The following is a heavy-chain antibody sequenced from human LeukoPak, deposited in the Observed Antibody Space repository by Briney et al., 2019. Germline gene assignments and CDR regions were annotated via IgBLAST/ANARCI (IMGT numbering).Heavy chain of an antibody. CDR3: AKDLFGGSYLSSYFDY. CDR2: ISGSGGST. J-gene: IGHJ4*02. CDR1: GFTFSNYG. D-gene: IGHD1-26*01. Sequence: PGGSLRLSCAASGFTFSNYGMSWVRQAPGKGLEWVSAISGSGGSTYYADSVKGRFTISRGNSKNTLYLQMNSLRAEDTAVYYCAKDLFGGSYLSSYFDYWGQGTLVTVSS. V-gene: IGHV3-23*01.